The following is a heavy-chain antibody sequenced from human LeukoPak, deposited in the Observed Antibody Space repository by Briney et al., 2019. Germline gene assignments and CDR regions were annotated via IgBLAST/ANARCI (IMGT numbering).Heavy chain of an antibody. CDR3: ANAWNYRDYYYYMDV. D-gene: IGHD1-7*01. CDR1: GFTFDDYA. Sequence: PGGSLRLSCAASGFTFDDYAMHWVRQAPGKGVECVSGISWNSGSIGYADSVKGRFTISRDNAKNSLYLQMNSQRAEDTALYYCANAWNYRDYYYYMDVWGKGTTVTVSS. J-gene: IGHJ6*03. V-gene: IGHV3-9*01. CDR2: ISWNSGSI.